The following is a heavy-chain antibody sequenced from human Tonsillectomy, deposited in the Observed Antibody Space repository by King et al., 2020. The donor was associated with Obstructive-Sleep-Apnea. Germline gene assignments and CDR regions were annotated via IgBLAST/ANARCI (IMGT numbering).Heavy chain of an antibody. CDR3: AKDRLHYDSWIGYMDV. Sequence: QVQLVESGGGVVQPGRSLRLSCAASGLIFNTYAMHWVRQAPGKGLEWVAVISYDGRNKYFADSVKGRFTISRDSSKNTLYLQMNSLRAEDTAVYYCAKDRLHYDSWIGYMDVWGQGTTVTVSS. D-gene: IGHD3-3*01. CDR1: GLIFNTYA. V-gene: IGHV3-30*18. CDR2: ISYDGRNK. J-gene: IGHJ6*02.